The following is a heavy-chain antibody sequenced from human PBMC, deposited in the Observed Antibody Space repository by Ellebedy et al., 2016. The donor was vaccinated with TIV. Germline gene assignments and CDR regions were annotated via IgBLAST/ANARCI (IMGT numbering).Heavy chain of an antibody. CDR3: ARDYYCSGGSCSDCFDP. V-gene: IGHV1-18*04. D-gene: IGHD2-15*01. CDR1: GYTFISYG. Sequence: AASVKVSCKASGYTFISYGINWVRQAPGQGLEWIGWISAYNGNTNYAQKLQGRVTMTTDTSTSTAYMELRSLRSDDTAVYYCARDYYCSGGSCSDCFDPWGQGTLVIVSS. J-gene: IGHJ5*02. CDR2: ISAYNGNT.